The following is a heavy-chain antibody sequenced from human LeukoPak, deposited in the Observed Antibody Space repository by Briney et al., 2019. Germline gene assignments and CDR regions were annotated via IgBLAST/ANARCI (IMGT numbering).Heavy chain of an antibody. V-gene: IGHV4-59*12. Sequence: SETLSLTCTVSGGTVSDGSISSYYWSWIRQPPGKGLEWIGFFYNSGSTNYNPSLKSRVTISVDTSKKQFSLKLSSVTAAGTAVYYCVTYYFDSSGPKKNYWGQGTLVTVSS. CDR1: VSGGTVSDGSISSYY. J-gene: IGHJ4*02. D-gene: IGHD3-22*01. CDR3: VTYYFDSSGPKKNY. CDR2: FYNSGST.